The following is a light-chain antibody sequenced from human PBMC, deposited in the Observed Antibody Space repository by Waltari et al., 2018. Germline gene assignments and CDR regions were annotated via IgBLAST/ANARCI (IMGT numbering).Light chain of an antibody. Sequence: EIVLTQSPGTLSLSPGERATLSCRASQSVGRSLAWYQQKPGQAPRLLISGASSRATGIPDRFSGSGSGTDFSLTISRLEPEDFAVYYCQHYVRLPATFGQGTKVEIK. CDR1: QSVGRS. CDR2: GAS. J-gene: IGKJ1*01. V-gene: IGKV3-20*01. CDR3: QHYVRLPAT.